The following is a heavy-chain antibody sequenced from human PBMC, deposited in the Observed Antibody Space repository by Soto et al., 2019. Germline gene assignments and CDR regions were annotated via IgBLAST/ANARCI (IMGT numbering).Heavy chain of an antibody. CDR2: FYSSGSI. CDR3: ARMYSSGSGWFHP. Sequence: TLSLTCFVSGHSISAGGYYWSWIRHHPGKGLEWIGSFYSSGSIIYNPSLRSRVSISGDTSSNQFSMSLTSVTAADTARYYCARMYSSGSGWFHPWGQGTLVTVSS. CDR1: GHSISAGGYY. V-gene: IGHV4-31*03. D-gene: IGHD6-19*01. J-gene: IGHJ5*02.